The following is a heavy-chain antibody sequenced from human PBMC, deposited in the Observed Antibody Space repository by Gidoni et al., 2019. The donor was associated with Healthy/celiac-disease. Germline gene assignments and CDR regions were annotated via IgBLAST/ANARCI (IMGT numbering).Heavy chain of an antibody. Sequence: EVQLVESGGGLVKPGGSLRLSCAASGFPFSSYSMNWVRQAPGKGLEGVSSISSSSSYIYYADSVKGRFTISRDNAKNSLYLQMNSLRAEDTAVYYCARAGPDIVVVPAATNDYWGQGTLVTVSS. J-gene: IGHJ4*02. CDR1: GFPFSSYS. CDR2: ISSSSSYI. D-gene: IGHD2-2*01. V-gene: IGHV3-21*01. CDR3: ARAGPDIVVVPAATNDY.